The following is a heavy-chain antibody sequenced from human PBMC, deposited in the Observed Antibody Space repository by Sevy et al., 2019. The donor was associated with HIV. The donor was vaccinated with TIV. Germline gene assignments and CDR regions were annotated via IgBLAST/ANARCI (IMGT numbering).Heavy chain of an antibody. CDR3: ARLDSYSIGWSPRYYFDY. CDR1: AYTFTTHW. V-gene: IGHV5-51*01. CDR2: MSPGDSDP. Sequence: GESLKISCKGSAYTFTTHWIGWVRQMPGKGLEWMGIMSPGDSDPRYSPSFQGQVTMSVDKVVSTAYLQWHSLETSDTAIYYCARLDSYSIGWSPRYYFDYWGQGTLVTVSS. J-gene: IGHJ4*02. D-gene: IGHD6-19*01.